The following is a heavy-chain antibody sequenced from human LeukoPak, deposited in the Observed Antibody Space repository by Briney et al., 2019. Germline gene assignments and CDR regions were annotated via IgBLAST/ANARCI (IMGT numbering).Heavy chain of an antibody. V-gene: IGHV4-38-2*02. D-gene: IGHD3-10*01. CDR3: ARVGDTYYYGSGSYY. CDR2: IYHSGST. J-gene: IGHJ4*02. Sequence: SETLSLTCTVSGYSISSGYFWGWIRQPPGKGLECIGTIYHSGSTYYNPSLKSRVTISVDTSKNQFSLKLNSVTAADTAVYYCARVGDTYYYGSGSYYWGQGTLVTVSS. CDR1: GYSISSGYF.